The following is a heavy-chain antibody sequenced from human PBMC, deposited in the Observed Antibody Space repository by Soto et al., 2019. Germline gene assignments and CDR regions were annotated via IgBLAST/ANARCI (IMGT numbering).Heavy chain of an antibody. V-gene: IGHV4-34*01. D-gene: IGHD2-15*01. CDR2: INHSGST. J-gene: IGHJ4*02. CDR1: GGSFSGYY. CDR3: ARGYCSGGSCYEFFYYFDY. Sequence: SETLSLTCAVYGGSFSGYYWSWIRQPPGKGLEWIGEINHSGSTNYNPSLKSRVTISVDTSKNQFSLKLSSVTAADTAVYYCARGYCSGGSCYEFFYYFDYWGQGTLVTVSS.